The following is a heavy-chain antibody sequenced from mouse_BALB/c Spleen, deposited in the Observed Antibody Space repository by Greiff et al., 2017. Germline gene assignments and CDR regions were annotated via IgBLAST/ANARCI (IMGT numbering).Heavy chain of an antibody. Sequence: DVKLVESGGGLVKPGGSLKLSCAASGFTFSSYAMSWVHQTPEKRLEWVASISSGGSTYYPDSVKGRFTISRDNARNILYLQMSSLRSEDTAMYYCATYYRYDWFAYWGQGTLVTVSA. CDR3: ATYYRYDWFAY. CDR1: GFTFSSYA. V-gene: IGHV5-6-5*01. J-gene: IGHJ3*01. D-gene: IGHD2-14*01. CDR2: ISSGGST.